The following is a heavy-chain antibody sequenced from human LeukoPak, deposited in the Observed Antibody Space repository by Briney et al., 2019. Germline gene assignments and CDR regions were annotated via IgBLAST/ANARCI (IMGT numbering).Heavy chain of an antibody. J-gene: IGHJ5*02. CDR1: GSTFTTFG. D-gene: IGHD3-22*01. CDR2: ISGYNYRT. Sequence: ASVKVSCKASGSTFTTFGISWVRQAPGQGLEWMGWISGYNYRTHYAQKFQGRVTMTTDTSTSTVYMELRSLRFDDTALYYCARDFYDISGYEYDCFDPWGQGTLVTVSS. CDR3: ARDFYDISGYEYDCFDP. V-gene: IGHV1-18*01.